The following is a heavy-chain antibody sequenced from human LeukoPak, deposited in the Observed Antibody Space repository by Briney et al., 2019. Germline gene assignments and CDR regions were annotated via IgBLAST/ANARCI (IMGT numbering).Heavy chain of an antibody. D-gene: IGHD6-19*01. CDR1: GGSIASNY. V-gene: IGHV4-59*08. CDR3: AEYGNSGWVIDN. CDR2: IYYTGGT. J-gene: IGHJ4*02. Sequence: SETLSLTCTVSGGSIASNYWTWIRQPPGKGLEYIGYIYYTGGTNYNPSLKSRVTISVDTSKNQFSLKLTSVTAADTAVYFCAEYGNSGWVIDNWGQGTLVTVSS.